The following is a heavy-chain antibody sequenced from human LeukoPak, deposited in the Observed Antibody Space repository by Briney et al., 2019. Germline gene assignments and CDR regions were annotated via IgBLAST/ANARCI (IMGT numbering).Heavy chain of an antibody. Sequence: ASVKVSCKASGYTFTSYAMNWVRQAPGQGLEWMGWINTNTGNPTYAQGFTGRFVFSLDTSVSTAYLQISSLKAEDTAVYYCARILSCSNPRCIAAADSDYWGQGTLVTVSS. CDR1: GYTFTSYA. D-gene: IGHD6-13*01. CDR2: INTNTGNP. J-gene: IGHJ4*02. V-gene: IGHV7-4-1*02. CDR3: ARILSCSNPRCIAAADSDY.